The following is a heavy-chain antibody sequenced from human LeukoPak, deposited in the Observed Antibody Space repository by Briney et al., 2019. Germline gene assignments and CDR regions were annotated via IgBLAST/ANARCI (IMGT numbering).Heavy chain of an antibody. Sequence: PSGTLSLTCAVSGGSISSSNWWSWVRQPPGKGLEWIGEIYHSGSTNYNPSLKSRVTISVDKSKNQFSLKLSSVTAADTAVYYCARDHLEREYSNYPTPYYFDYWGQGTLVTVSS. J-gene: IGHJ4*02. CDR1: GGSISSSNW. CDR2: IYHSGST. CDR3: ARDHLEREYSNYPTPYYFDY. D-gene: IGHD4-11*01. V-gene: IGHV4-4*02.